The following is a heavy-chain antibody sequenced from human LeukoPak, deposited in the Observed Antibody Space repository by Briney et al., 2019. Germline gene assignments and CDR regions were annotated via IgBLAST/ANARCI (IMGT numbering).Heavy chain of an antibody. CDR2: ISAYNGNT. Sequence: GAXXKVSCKASGYTFTSYGISWVRQAPGQGLEWMGWISAYNGNTNYAQKLQGRATLTTDTSTSTAYMELRSLRSDDTAVYYCARHFYGSGTYYHFDYWGQGTLVTVSS. CDR3: ARHFYGSGTYYHFDY. V-gene: IGHV1-18*01. CDR1: GYTFTSYG. D-gene: IGHD3-10*01. J-gene: IGHJ4*02.